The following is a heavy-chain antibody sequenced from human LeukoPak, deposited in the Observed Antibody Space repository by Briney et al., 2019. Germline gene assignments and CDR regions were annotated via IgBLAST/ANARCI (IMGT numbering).Heavy chain of an antibody. CDR3: ARSLMGYNWNDVGYNWFDP. CDR2: IYYSGST. J-gene: IGHJ5*02. CDR1: GGSISSGDYY. Sequence: PSETLSLTCTVSGGSISSGDYYWSWIRQPPGKGLEWIGYIYYSGSTYYNPSLKSRVTISVDTSKNQFSLRLSSVTAADTAVYYCARSLMGYNWNDVGYNWFDPWGQGTLVTVSS. V-gene: IGHV4-30-4*01. D-gene: IGHD1-20*01.